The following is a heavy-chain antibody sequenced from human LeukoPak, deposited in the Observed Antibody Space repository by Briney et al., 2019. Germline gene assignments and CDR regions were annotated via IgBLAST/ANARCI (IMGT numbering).Heavy chain of an antibody. D-gene: IGHD3-3*01. CDR1: GYTFSNYD. CDR2: MNPNSGNT. CDR3: ARGRSAALPRQNCFDP. Sequence: GASVTVSFKASGYTFSNYDINWVRQAPGQGRGRRGWMNPNSGNTGYAQNFQGRVTMTTNTSVSTAYMELSSLTSEDTAVYYCARGRSAALPRQNCFDPWGQGTLVTVSS. V-gene: IGHV1-8*01. J-gene: IGHJ5*02.